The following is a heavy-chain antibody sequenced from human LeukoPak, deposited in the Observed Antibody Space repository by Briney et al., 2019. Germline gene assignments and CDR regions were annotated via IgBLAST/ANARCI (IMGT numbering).Heavy chain of an antibody. CDR2: ISYDGSNK. CDR3: AKVDYYYDSSGYSGSGYYFDY. V-gene: IGHV3-30*18. Sequence: PGRSLRLSCAASGFTFRTYNMNWVRQAPGKGLEWVAVISYDGSNKYYADSVKGRFTISRDNSKNTLYLQMNSLRAEDTAVYYCAKVDYYYDSSGYSGSGYYFDYWGQGTLVTVSS. D-gene: IGHD3-22*01. CDR1: GFTFRTYN. J-gene: IGHJ4*02.